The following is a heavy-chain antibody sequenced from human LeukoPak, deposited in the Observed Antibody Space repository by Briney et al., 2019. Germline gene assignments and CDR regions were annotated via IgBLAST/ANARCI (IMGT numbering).Heavy chain of an antibody. J-gene: IGHJ6*03. V-gene: IGHV3-11*04. D-gene: IGHD3-3*01. CDR2: ISSSGSAI. CDR1: GFTFSEYY. Sequence: GGSLRLSCADSGFTFSEYYMTRIRQAPGKGLDSISYISSSGSAIYLEDSVKGRFAISRDNAKSSLYLQRNSLRAEDTAVYYCARTYYDVWSRYPPAHDYMGFWGKGTTVTVSS. CDR3: ARTYYDVWSRYPPAHDYMGF.